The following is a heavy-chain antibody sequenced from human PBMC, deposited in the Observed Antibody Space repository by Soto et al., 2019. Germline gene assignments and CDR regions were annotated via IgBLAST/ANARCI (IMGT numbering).Heavy chain of an antibody. V-gene: IGHV6-1*01. Sequence: QVHLHQSGPGVVKPSQTXXXTCAXSGDXVSSNSAAWNWIRXSPLRGLEWVGRTYHRSKWLNDYALSLRGRITVNPDTSKNQFSLQMYSVXPXXXXXXXXXXXXXXXXXXXXDXXGXGTXVTVSS. CDR3: XXXXXXXXXXXXDX. CDR1: GDXVSSNSAA. J-gene: IGHJ3*01. CDR2: TYHRSKWLN.